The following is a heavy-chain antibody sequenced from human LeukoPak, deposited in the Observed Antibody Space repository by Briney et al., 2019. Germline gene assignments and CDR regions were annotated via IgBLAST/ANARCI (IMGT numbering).Heavy chain of an antibody. D-gene: IGHD3-22*01. J-gene: IGHJ4*02. CDR2: IYSGGST. V-gene: IGHV3-66*01. Sequence: PGGSLRLSCAASEFTFSSHAMIWVRQAPGKGLEWVSVIYSGGSTYYADSVKGRFTISRDNSKNTLYLQMNSLRAEDTAVYYCARDLGYSDSSGSGLFDYWGQGTLVTVSS. CDR1: EFTFSSHA. CDR3: ARDLGYSDSSGSGLFDY.